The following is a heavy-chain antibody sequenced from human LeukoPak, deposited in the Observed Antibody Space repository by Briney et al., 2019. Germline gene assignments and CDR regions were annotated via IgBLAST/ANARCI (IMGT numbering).Heavy chain of an antibody. CDR3: ARDNLSSPPYWYFDL. CDR1: GGTFSSYA. V-gene: IGHV1-69*01. D-gene: IGHD6-6*01. J-gene: IGHJ2*01. CDR2: IIPIFGTA. Sequence: SSVKVSCKASGGTFSSYAISWVRQAPGQGLEWMGGIIPIFGTANYAQKFQGRVTITADESTSTAYMELSSLRSEDTAVYYCARDNLSSPPYWYFDLWGRGTLVTVSS.